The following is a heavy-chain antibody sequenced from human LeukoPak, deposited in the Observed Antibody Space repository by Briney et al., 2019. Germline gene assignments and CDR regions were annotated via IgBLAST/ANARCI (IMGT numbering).Heavy chain of an antibody. D-gene: IGHD3-10*01. CDR2: ISAYNGNT. Sequence: ASVKVSCKASGYTFTSYGISWVRQAPGQGLEWMGWISAYNGNTNYAQKLQGRVTMTTDTSTSTAYMELRSLRSDDTAVYYCARETNPVWFGELLLLSSYYYYGMGVWGQGTTVTVSS. CDR1: GYTFTSYG. CDR3: ARETNPVWFGELLLLSSYYYYGMGV. V-gene: IGHV1-18*01. J-gene: IGHJ6*02.